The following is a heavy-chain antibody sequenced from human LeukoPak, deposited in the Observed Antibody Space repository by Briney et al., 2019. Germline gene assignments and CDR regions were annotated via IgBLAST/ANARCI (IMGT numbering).Heavy chain of an antibody. CDR2: ISGSGGIT. CDR1: GFTFSSYA. J-gene: IGHJ4*02. CDR3: AKRHDYGDYPPYFDY. V-gene: IGHV3-23*01. D-gene: IGHD4-17*01. Sequence: PGGSLRLSCAASGFTFSSYATSWVRQAPGKGLEWVSGISGSGGITYFADSVKGRFTISRDNSKNTLYLQMNSLRAEDTAVYYCAKRHDYGDYPPYFDYWGQGTLVTVSS.